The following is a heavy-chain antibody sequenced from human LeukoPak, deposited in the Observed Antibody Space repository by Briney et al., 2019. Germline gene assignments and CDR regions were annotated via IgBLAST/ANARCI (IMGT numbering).Heavy chain of an antibody. CDR3: ARDRPRTIIVVVPAGGMDV. V-gene: IGHV7-4-1*02. J-gene: IGHJ6*02. CDR1: GYTFTSYA. CDR2: INTNTGNP. D-gene: IGHD2-2*01. Sequence: ASVKVSCKASGYTFTSYAMNWVRQAPGQGLEWMGWINTNTGNPTYAQGFTGRFVFSLDTSVSTAYLQISSLKAEDTAVYYCARDRPRTIIVVVPAGGMDVWGQGTTVTVSS.